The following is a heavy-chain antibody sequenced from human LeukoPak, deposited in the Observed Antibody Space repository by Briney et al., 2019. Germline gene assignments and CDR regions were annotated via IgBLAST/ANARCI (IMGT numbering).Heavy chain of an antibody. CDR2: ISGSGGST. Sequence: GGSLRLPCAASGFTFSSYAMSWVRQAPGKGLEWVSAISGSGGSTYYADSVKGRFTISRDNSKNTLYLQMNSLRAEDTAVYYCAKVSRGAGLSDYWGQGTLVTVSS. D-gene: IGHD3-10*01. CDR3: AKVSRGAGLSDY. J-gene: IGHJ4*02. V-gene: IGHV3-23*01. CDR1: GFTFSSYA.